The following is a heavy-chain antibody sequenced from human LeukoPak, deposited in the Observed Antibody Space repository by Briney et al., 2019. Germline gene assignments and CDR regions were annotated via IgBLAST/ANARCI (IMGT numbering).Heavy chain of an antibody. V-gene: IGHV1-8*03. CDR2: MNPNSGNT. D-gene: IGHD6-19*01. CDR1: GYTFTSYD. Sequence: GASVKVSCKASGYTFTSYDINWVRQATGQGLEWMGWMNPNSGNTGYAQKFQGRVTITRNTSISTAYMELSSLRSEDTAVYYCARGSGWHINYAFDIWGQGTMVTVSS. CDR3: ARGSGWHINYAFDI. J-gene: IGHJ3*02.